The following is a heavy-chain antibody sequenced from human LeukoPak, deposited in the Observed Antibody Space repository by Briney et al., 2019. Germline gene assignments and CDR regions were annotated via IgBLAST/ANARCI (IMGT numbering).Heavy chain of an antibody. J-gene: IGHJ4*02. V-gene: IGHV4-30-4*08. Sequence: SETLSLTCTVSGVSISSGDYYWSWIRQPPGKGLEWIGYIYYSGNTYYNPSLKSRVTISVDTSNNQFSLKLSSVTAADTALYYCARGYSGYHLLDYWGQGTLVTVSS. CDR3: ARGYSGYHLLDY. D-gene: IGHD5-12*01. CDR1: GVSISSGDYY. CDR2: IYYSGNT.